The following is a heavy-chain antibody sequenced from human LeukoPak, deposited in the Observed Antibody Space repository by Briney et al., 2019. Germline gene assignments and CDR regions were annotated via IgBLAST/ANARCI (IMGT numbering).Heavy chain of an antibody. D-gene: IGHD1-7*01. CDR1: GFTFSNYA. J-gene: IGHJ4*02. CDR3: AKDLLELFFDY. Sequence: GGSLRLSCAASGFTFSNYAMSWVRPAPGKGLEWVSTISGSGDSTYYADSVKGRFTISRDNSKNTLYLQMNSLRAEDTAVYYCAKDLLELFFDYWGQGTLVTVSS. V-gene: IGHV3-23*01. CDR2: ISGSGDST.